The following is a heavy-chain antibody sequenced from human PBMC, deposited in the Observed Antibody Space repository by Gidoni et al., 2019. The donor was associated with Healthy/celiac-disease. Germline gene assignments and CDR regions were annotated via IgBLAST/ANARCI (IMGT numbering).Heavy chain of an antibody. CDR2: FDPEDGET. D-gene: IGHD3-10*01. J-gene: IGHJ5*02. CDR3: ATERGRGITMVRGVIENWFDP. CDR1: GYTPTELS. Sequence: QVQLVQSGAEVKKPGASVKVSCKVSGYTPTELSMPWVRQAPGKGLEWMGGFDPEDGETIYAQKFQGRVTMTEDTSTDTVYMELSSLRSEDTAVYYCATERGRGITMVRGVIENWFDPWGQGTLVTVSS. V-gene: IGHV1-24*01.